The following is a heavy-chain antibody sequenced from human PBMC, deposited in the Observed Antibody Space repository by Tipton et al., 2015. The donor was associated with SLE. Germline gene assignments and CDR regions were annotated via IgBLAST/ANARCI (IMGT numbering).Heavy chain of an antibody. Sequence: QVQLVQSGAEVKKPGASVKVSCKASGYTFTSYGISWVRQAPGQGLEWMGWISAYNGNTNYAQKLQGRVTMTTDTSTSTAYMELRSLRSDDTAVYYCARVRPYQQIVVVPAAIAFDVWGQGTMVTVSS. CDR1: GYTFTSYG. CDR2: ISAYNGNT. D-gene: IGHD2-2*01. V-gene: IGHV1-18*01. J-gene: IGHJ3*01. CDR3: ARVRPYQQIVVVPAAIAFDV.